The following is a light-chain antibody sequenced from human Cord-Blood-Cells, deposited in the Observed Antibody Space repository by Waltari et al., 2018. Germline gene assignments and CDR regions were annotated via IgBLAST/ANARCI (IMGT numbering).Light chain of an antibody. J-gene: IGKJ4*01. Sequence: DIQMTQSLSSLSASVGDRVTITCRASQSISSYLNLYQQKPGKAPKLLIYAASSLQSGVPSRFSGSGSGTDFTLTISSLQPEDFATYYCQQSYSTPLTFGGGTKVEIK. CDR3: QQSYSTPLT. CDR1: QSISSY. CDR2: AAS. V-gene: IGKV1-39*01.